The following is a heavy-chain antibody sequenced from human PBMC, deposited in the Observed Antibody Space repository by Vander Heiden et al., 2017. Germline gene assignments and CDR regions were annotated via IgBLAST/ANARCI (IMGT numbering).Heavy chain of an antibody. CDR2: IIPIFGTA. CDR1: GGTFSSYA. CDR3: ARIQWLARYNWFDP. Sequence: QLVPSGAEEKKPGSSVKVSCKTSGGTFSSYAISWVRQAPGQGLEWMGGIIPIFGTANYAQKFQGRVTITADESTSTAYMELSSLRSEDTAVYYCARIQWLARYNWFDPWGQGTLVTVSS. V-gene: IGHV1-69*01. D-gene: IGHD6-19*01. J-gene: IGHJ5*02.